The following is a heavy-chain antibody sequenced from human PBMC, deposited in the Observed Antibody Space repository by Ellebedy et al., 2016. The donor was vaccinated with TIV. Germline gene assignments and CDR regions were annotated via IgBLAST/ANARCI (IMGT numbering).Heavy chain of an antibody. V-gene: IGHV1-46*04. CDR1: GYTFSSYF. J-gene: IGHJ4*02. Sequence: AASVKVSCKASGYTFSSYFMHWVRQAPGQGLEWMGIINHSAGSTTYAQSLQGRFTMTRDTSTSTVYMELSSLRSEDTAVFYCARARGVIAENFDFWGQGTLVTVSS. CDR2: INHSAGST. D-gene: IGHD3-10*01. CDR3: ARARGVIAENFDF.